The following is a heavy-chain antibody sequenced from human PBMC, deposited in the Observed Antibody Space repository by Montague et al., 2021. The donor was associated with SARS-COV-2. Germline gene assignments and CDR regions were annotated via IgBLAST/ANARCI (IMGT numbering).Heavy chain of an antibody. J-gene: IGHJ4*02. Sequence: SLRLSCAASGFPFSGYEMNWVRQAPGKGLEWVSYISSSGSTIYYADSVKGRFTTSRDNAKNSLYLQMNSLKAEDTAVYYCARVRARITIFGGGPGDYWGQGTLVTVSS. CDR2: ISSSGSTI. D-gene: IGHD3-3*01. CDR3: ARVRARITIFGGGPGDY. CDR1: GFPFSGYE. V-gene: IGHV3-48*03.